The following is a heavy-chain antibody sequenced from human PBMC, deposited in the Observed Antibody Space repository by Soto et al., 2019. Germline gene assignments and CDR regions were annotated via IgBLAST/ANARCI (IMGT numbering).Heavy chain of an antibody. CDR1: GYTFASYA. Sequence: QVQLVQSGAEVKKPGASVKVSCKASGYTFASYAISWMRQAPGQGLEWMGWISAYNDNTNYAQKHPGRVTMTTTTSTSTAYMQLRSLRSDDTAVYYCARDPPLPDYWGQGTLVTVSS. D-gene: IGHD1-26*01. J-gene: IGHJ4*02. CDR3: ARDPPLPDY. V-gene: IGHV1-18*01. CDR2: ISAYNDNT.